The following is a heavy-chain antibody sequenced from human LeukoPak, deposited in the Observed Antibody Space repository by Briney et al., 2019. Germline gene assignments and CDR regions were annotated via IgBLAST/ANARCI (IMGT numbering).Heavy chain of an antibody. CDR3: ARELSWSGRDY. J-gene: IGHJ4*02. V-gene: IGHV3-7*01. Sequence: GGSLRLSCAASGFTFSSYWMSWVRQAPGKGLEWVANIKEDGSRGNYADSVRGRFIISRDNAMNSLYLQMNSLRVEDTAVYFCARELSWSGRDYWGQGTLVRVSS. CDR1: GFTFSSYW. CDR2: IKEDGSRG. D-gene: IGHD2/OR15-2a*01.